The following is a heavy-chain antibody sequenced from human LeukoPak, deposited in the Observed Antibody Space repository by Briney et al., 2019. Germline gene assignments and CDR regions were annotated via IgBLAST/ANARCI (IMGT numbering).Heavy chain of an antibody. Sequence: GGSLRLSCAASGFTVSSNYMSWVRQAPGKGLEWVSVIYSGGSTYYADSVKGRFTISRDNSKNTLFLQMNSLRAEDTAVYYCARDGAAAGSGDAFDIWGQGTMVTVSS. J-gene: IGHJ3*02. CDR2: IYSGGST. V-gene: IGHV3-66*01. CDR3: ARDGAAAGSGDAFDI. D-gene: IGHD6-13*01. CDR1: GFTVSSNY.